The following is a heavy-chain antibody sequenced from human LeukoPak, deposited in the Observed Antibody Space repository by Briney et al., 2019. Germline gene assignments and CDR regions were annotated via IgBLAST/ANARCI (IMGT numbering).Heavy chain of an antibody. CDR3: ARSTAGLDY. J-gene: IGHJ4*02. V-gene: IGHV3-53*01. CDR2: IYAGGSI. Sequence: PGGSLRLSCAASGFTVSSNYISWVRQAPGQGLEWVSVIYAGGSIYYADSVKGRFTISRDNSKNTVYLQMSSLRAEDTAVYYCARSTAGLDYWGQGTLVTVSS. CDR1: GFTVSSNY. D-gene: IGHD1-1*01.